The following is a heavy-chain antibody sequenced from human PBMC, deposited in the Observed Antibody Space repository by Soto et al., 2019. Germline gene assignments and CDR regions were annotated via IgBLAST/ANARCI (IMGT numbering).Heavy chain of an antibody. V-gene: IGHV3-30-3*01. J-gene: IGHJ4*02. CDR2: ISYDGSNK. D-gene: IGHD5-18*01. CDR3: ASSDTANYYFDY. CDR1: GFTFSRYA. Sequence: GWYLRLSCAASGFTFSRYALPWVRQAPGKGLEWVAVISYDGSNKYYADSVKGRFTISRDNSKSTLYLQMNSLRAEDTAVYDCASSDTANYYFDYWGQGTMVTVSS.